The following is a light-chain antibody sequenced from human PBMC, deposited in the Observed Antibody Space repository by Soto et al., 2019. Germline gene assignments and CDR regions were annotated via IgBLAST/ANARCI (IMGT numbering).Light chain of an antibody. CDR2: GAS. J-gene: IGKJ4*01. CDR1: PSVGSN. V-gene: IGKV3-15*01. CDR3: QQYNNWPSLT. Sequence: VMTQAPAILSASPGERATLSCRASPSVGSNLAWYQQKPGQAPRLLIYGASTRATGIPARFSGSGSGTEFTLTISSLQSEDFAVYYCQQYNNWPSLTFGGGTKVDIK.